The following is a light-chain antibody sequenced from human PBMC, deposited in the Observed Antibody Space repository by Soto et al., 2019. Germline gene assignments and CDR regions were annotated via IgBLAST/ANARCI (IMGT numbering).Light chain of an antibody. CDR2: EDN. CDR1: SGSIASNY. Sequence: NFMLTQPHSVSESPGKTVTISCTRSSGSIASNYVQWHQQRPGSAPTTVIYEDNQRLSGVPDRFSGSIDSSSNSASLTISGLKTGDEADYYCQSYDNNNQVFGGGTKLTVL. V-gene: IGLV6-57*03. J-gene: IGLJ2*01. CDR3: QSYDNNNQV.